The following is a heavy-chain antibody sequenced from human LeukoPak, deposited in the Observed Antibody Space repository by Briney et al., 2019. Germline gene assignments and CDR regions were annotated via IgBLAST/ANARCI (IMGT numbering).Heavy chain of an antibody. J-gene: IGHJ6*02. Sequence: GGSLRLSCAASGFTFSSYTMHWVRQAPGKGLEWVALISNDGSNKYYADSVKGRFTISRDNSKNTLYLQMSSLGAEDTAMYYCARVRVSLWFGQSSYYNYGLDVWGQGTTVTVSS. CDR3: ARVRVSLWFGQSSYYNYGLDV. D-gene: IGHD3-10*01. V-gene: IGHV3-30*04. CDR1: GFTFSSYT. CDR2: ISNDGSNK.